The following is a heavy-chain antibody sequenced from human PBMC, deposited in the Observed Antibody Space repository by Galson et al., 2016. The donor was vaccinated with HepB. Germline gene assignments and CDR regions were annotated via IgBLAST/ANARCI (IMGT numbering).Heavy chain of an antibody. J-gene: IGHJ4*02. D-gene: IGHD4-17*01. CDR3: ASSPRNDYGDPWTYYFDS. CDR2: TYYSGFT. Sequence: SETLSLTCTVSGGSFSNYYWSWIRQLPGKRLEWIGYTYYSGFTNYNPSLNSRVTMSVDTSKNQFSLRLNSVTAADTAVYYCASSPRNDYGDPWTYYFDSWGQGTLVTVSS. V-gene: IGHV4-59*01. CDR1: GGSFSNYY.